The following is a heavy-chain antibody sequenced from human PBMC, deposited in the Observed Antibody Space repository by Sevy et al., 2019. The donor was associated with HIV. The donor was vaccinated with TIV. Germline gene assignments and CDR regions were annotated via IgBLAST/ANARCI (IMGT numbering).Heavy chain of an antibody. D-gene: IGHD2-2*01. J-gene: IGHJ4*02. CDR3: ARDGGCSSTSCLLYFDS. CDR1: GFNLGDYA. CDR2: ISGRSSYI. Sequence: GGSLRLSCSTSGFNLGDYAMNWVRQAPGKGLEWVSSISGRSSYIHYADSVRGRFTISRDNAKNSLYLQMNSLRADDTAVYFCARDGGCSSTSCLLYFDSWGQGALVTVSS. V-gene: IGHV3-21*06.